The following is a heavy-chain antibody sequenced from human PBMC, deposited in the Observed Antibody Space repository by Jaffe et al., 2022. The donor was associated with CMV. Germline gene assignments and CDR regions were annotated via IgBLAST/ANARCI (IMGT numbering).Heavy chain of an antibody. J-gene: IGHJ4*02. CDR2: ISSSGSTI. Sequence: EVQLVESGGGLVQPGGSLRLSCAASGFTFSSYEMNWVRQAPGKGLEWVSYISSSGSTIYYADSVKGRFTISRDNAKNSLYLQMNSLRAEDTAVYYCARGRGNIVVVVAAKYDYWGQGTLVTVSS. D-gene: IGHD2-15*01. V-gene: IGHV3-48*03. CDR3: ARGRGNIVVVVAAKYDY. CDR1: GFTFSSYE.